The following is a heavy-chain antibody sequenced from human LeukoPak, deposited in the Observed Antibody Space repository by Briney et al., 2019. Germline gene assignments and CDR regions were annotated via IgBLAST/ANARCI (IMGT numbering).Heavy chain of an antibody. CDR2: ISSSSSYI. Sequence: GGSLRLSCAASGFTFSSYSMNWVRQAPGKGLEWVSSISSSSSYIYYADSVKGRFTISRDKAKNSLYLQMNSLRAEDTAVYHCAGVRSTVEYYFDYWGQGTLVTVSS. J-gene: IGHJ4*02. CDR1: GFTFSSYS. V-gene: IGHV3-21*01. D-gene: IGHD3-10*01. CDR3: AGVRSTVEYYFDY.